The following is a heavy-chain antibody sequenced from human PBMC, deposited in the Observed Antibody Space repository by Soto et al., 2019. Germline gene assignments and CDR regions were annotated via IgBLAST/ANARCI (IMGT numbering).Heavy chain of an antibody. CDR1: GFTFSSYA. CDR3: ARDRGVCCGGDSSYFDY. V-gene: IGHV3-30-3*01. D-gene: IGHD2-21*02. CDR2: ISYDGSNK. J-gene: IGHJ4*02. Sequence: GGSLRLSCAASGFTFSSYAMHWVRQAPGKGLEWVAVISYDGSNKYYADSVKGRFTISRDNSKNTLYLQMNSLRAEDTAVYYCARDRGVCCGGDSSYFDYWGQGTLVTVSS.